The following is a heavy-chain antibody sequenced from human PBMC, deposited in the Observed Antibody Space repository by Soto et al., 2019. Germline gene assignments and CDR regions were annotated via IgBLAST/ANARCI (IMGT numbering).Heavy chain of an antibody. D-gene: IGHD5-12*01. CDR2: INSDGTTT. Sequence: EVQLVESGGGLVQPGGSLRLSCAASGFTFSAYWMHWVRQAPGEGLVCVSRINSDGTTTNYADSVKGRFTISRDNGGNSLYLQMNSVRAEDTDVYYCARGEMATIWPLAYWGQGALVTVSS. CDR3: ARGEMATIWPLAY. J-gene: IGHJ4*02. CDR1: GFTFSAYW. V-gene: IGHV3-74*01.